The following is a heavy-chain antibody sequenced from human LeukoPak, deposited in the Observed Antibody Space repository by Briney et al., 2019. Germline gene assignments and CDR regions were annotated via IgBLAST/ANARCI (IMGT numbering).Heavy chain of an antibody. Sequence: PGGPLRLSCAASGFTFSNYWMTWVRQAPGKGLEWVAHINQDGSKEYYMDSVRARFTISRDNAKNSLSLQMNSLRAEDTAVYYCVRDGGVSGYVLLDYWGQGTLVTVSS. D-gene: IGHD5-12*01. V-gene: IGHV3-7*01. CDR3: VRDGGVSGYVLLDY. J-gene: IGHJ4*02. CDR1: GFTFSNYW. CDR2: INQDGSKE.